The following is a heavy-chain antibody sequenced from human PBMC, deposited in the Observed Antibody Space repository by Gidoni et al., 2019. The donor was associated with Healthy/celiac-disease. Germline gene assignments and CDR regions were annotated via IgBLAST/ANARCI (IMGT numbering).Heavy chain of an antibody. D-gene: IGHD4-4*01. CDR1: GGTFSSYA. J-gene: IGHJ4*02. CDR2: IIPILGIA. Sequence: GAEVKKPGSSVKVSCKASGGTFSSYAISWVRQAPGQGLEWMGRIIPILGIANYAQKFQGRVTITADKSTSTAYMELSSLRSEDTAVYYCARDNYDYSKSGWLGNDYWGQGTLVTVSS. V-gene: IGHV1-69*04. CDR3: ARDNYDYSKSGWLGNDY.